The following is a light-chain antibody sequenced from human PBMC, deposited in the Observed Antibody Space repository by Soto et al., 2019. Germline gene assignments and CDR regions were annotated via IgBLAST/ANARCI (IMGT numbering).Light chain of an antibody. CDR1: SSDVGGYKF. V-gene: IGLV2-14*01. J-gene: IGLJ1*01. CDR3: GSYTGSIYV. CDR2: EVS. Sequence: QSVLTQPASGSGSPGQSITISCTGTSSDVGGYKFVSWYQQHPGKAPKLMIYEVSNRPSGVSSRFSGSKSGNTASLTISGLQAEDEDDYYCGSYTGSIYVFGTGTKVTVL.